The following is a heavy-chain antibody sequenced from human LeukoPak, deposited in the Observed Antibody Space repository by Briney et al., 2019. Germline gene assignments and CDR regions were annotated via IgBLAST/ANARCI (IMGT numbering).Heavy chain of an antibody. Sequence: GESLKICCKGSGYSFTSYWIGWVRQMPGKGLEWMGIIYPDDSDTKYSPSFQGQVTISADKSISTAYLQWSSLKASDTAMYYCARPPYTSSSDAFDIWGQGTMVTVSS. V-gene: IGHV5-51*01. CDR1: GYSFTSYW. J-gene: IGHJ3*02. CDR2: IYPDDSDT. D-gene: IGHD6-13*01. CDR3: ARPPYTSSSDAFDI.